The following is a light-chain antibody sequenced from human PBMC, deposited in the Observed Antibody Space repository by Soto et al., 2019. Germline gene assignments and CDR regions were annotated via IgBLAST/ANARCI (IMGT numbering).Light chain of an antibody. J-gene: IGKJ4*01. CDR3: QQYNNWPLT. CDR1: QSVSSN. CDR2: GAS. Sequence: EIVMTQSPATLSVSPGERATLSCRASQSVSSNLAWYQQEPGQAPRLLIYGASTRATGIPARFSGSGSGTEFTLTISSLQSEDVAVYYCQQYNNWPLTFGGGTKVETK. V-gene: IGKV3-15*01.